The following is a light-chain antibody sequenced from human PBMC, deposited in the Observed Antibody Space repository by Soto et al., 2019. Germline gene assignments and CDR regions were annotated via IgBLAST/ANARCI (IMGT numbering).Light chain of an antibody. CDR2: AAS. CDR1: QSITTY. V-gene: IGKV1-39*01. CDR3: QQSYNTLS. Sequence: DIQMTQSPSSLSASVGDRVTITCRASQSITTYLNWYQQKPGKAPNLLIYAASSLQSGVPSRFSGSGSGTDFTLTISSLQPEDFATYYCQQSYNTLSFGGGTKVDIK. J-gene: IGKJ4*01.